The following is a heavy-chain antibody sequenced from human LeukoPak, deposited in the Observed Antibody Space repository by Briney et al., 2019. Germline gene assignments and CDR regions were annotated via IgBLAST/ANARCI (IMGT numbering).Heavy chain of an antibody. J-gene: IGHJ5*02. CDR3: VPEGVVPAAGLDP. CDR1: GGTFSSYA. D-gene: IGHD2-2*01. CDR2: IIAILGIA. V-gene: IGHV1-69*04. Sequence: ASVKVSCKASGGTFSSYAISWVRQAPGQGLEWMGRIIAILGIANYAQKFQGRVTITADKSTSTAYMELSSLRSEDTAVYYCVPEGVVPAAGLDPWGQGTLVTVSS.